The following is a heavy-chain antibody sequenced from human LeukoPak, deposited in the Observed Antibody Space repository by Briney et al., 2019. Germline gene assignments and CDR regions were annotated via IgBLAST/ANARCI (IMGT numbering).Heavy chain of an antibody. CDR1: GGSFSGYY. V-gene: IGHV4-34*01. J-gene: IGHJ6*03. CDR3: AISPSYYDSSGYPTPYYMDV. CDR2: IYYSGST. Sequence: SETLSLTCAVYGGSFSGYYWSWIRQPPGKGLEWIGSIYYSGSTYYNPSLKSRVTISVDTSKNQFSLKLSSVTAADTAVYYCAISPSYYDSSGYPTPYYMDVWGKGTTVTISS. D-gene: IGHD3-22*01.